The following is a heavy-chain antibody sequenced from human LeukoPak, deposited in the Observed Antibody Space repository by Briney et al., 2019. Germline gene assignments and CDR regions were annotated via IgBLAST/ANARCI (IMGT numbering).Heavy chain of an antibody. D-gene: IGHD6-19*01. CDR2: ISSSGSGSTK. V-gene: IGHV3-48*03. Sequence: PGGSLRLSCAASGFTFSSYDMNWVRQAPGKGLEWVSYISSSGSGSTKFYADSVKGRFTISRDNAENSLYLQTSSLRVEDTAVYYCARDREFSSGWYFDNWGQGTLVTVSS. CDR3: ARDREFSSGWYFDN. J-gene: IGHJ4*02. CDR1: GFTFSSYD.